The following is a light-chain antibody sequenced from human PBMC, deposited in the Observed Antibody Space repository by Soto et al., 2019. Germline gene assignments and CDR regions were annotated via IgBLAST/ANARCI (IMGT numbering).Light chain of an antibody. J-gene: IGKJ3*01. Sequence: EIVLTQSPGTLSLSPGARATLSCTASPSVSSNNLAWYQQRPGQAPMVVLYGASTRATGIPERFSGSGSGTDFTLTISRLEPEDVAVYYCQQYGRSPFTFGPGTKVVIK. CDR3: QQYGRSPFT. V-gene: IGKV3-20*01. CDR2: GAS. CDR1: PSVSSNN.